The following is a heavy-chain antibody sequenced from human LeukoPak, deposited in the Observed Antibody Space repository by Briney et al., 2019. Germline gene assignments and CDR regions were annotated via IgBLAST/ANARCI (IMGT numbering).Heavy chain of an antibody. CDR2: IYYSGST. Sequence: PSEILSLTCTVSGGSISSSSYYWGWIRQPPGKGLEWIGSIYYSGSTYYNPSLKSRVTISVDTSKNQFSLKLSSVTAADTAVYYCARLFRYSSSPFDYWGQGTLVTVSS. CDR3: ARLFRYSSSPFDY. CDR1: GGSISSSSYY. D-gene: IGHD6-6*01. J-gene: IGHJ4*02. V-gene: IGHV4-39*01.